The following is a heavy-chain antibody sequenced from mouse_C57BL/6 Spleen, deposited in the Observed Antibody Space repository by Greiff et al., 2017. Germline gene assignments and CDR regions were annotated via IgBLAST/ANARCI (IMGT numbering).Heavy chain of an antibody. CDR2: IYPGSGST. V-gene: IGHV1-55*01. CDR3: AEDYCGSSHCFAD. D-gene: IGHD1-1*01. J-gene: IGHJ3*01. CDR1: GYTFTSYW. Sequence: QVQLKQPGAELVKPGASVKMSCTASGYTFTSYWITWVKQRPGQGLEWIGDIYPGSGSTNYNEKFKSKATLTVDTSSSTAYMQLSSLTSEASAVYYCAEDYCGSSHCFADWGQGTLVTVSA.